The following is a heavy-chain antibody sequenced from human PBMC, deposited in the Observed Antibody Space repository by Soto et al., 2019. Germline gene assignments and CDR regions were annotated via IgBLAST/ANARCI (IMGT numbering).Heavy chain of an antibody. J-gene: IGHJ4*02. CDR1: GYTFRSYG. Sequence: QVPLVQSGPEVKKPGASVKVSCKATGYTFRSYGVTWVRQAPGQGLEWMGWISGYNGNTEYAQKLQGGVTMTTDTSTSTVYMELRSLGSADTAVYYCARDRGVVTSGSAYYFDYWGQGTLVTVSS. CDR2: ISGYNGNT. D-gene: IGHD2-2*01. CDR3: ARDRGVVTSGSAYYFDY. V-gene: IGHV1-18*01.